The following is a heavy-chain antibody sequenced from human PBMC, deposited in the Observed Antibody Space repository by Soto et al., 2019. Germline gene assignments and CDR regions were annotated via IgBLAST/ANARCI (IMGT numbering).Heavy chain of an antibody. CDR3: GRGRSGQIVVFY. D-gene: IGHD5-12*01. CDR2: IGPESGAT. V-gene: IGHV1-2*02. J-gene: IGHJ1*01. Sequence: DSVKISCKASGGTFSSYAISWVRQAPGQGPEWMGEIGPESGATRYAQKFQGRVTMTMDMSITTVYMELSNLSPDDTAVYYCGRGRSGQIVVFYWGQGTPVTVSS. CDR1: GGTFSSYA.